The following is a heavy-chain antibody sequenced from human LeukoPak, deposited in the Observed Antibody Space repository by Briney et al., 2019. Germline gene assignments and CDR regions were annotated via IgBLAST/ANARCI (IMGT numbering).Heavy chain of an antibody. Sequence: SETLSLTCAVSGGSISSGHSSWNWFRQSPGKGLEWIGEINHSGSTNYNPSLKSRVTISVDTSKNQFSLKLSSVTAADTAVYYCARGRTTVTTHYYFDYWGQGTLVTVSS. J-gene: IGHJ4*02. CDR1: GGSISSGHSS. CDR3: ARGRTTVTTHYYFDY. D-gene: IGHD4-17*01. V-gene: IGHV4-30-2*06. CDR2: INHSGST.